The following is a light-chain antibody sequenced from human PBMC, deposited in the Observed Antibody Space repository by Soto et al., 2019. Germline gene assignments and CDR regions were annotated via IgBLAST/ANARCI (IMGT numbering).Light chain of an antibody. Sequence: QTVVTQEPSLTVSPGGTVTLTCASSTGAVTSGYYPNWFQQKPGQAPRALIYDASNKHSWTPARFSGSLLGGKAALTLSGAQPEDEADYYCFLSYSGTNWVFGGGTKLTVL. CDR3: FLSYSGTNWV. CDR2: DAS. CDR1: TGAVTSGYY. J-gene: IGLJ3*02. V-gene: IGLV7-43*01.